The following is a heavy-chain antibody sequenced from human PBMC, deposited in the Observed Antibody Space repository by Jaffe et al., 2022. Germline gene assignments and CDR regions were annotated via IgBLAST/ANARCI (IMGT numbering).Heavy chain of an antibody. Sequence: EVQLVESGGGLVKPGGSLRLSCAASGFTFSSYSMNWVRQAPGKGLEWVSSISSSSSYIYYADSVKGRFTISRDNAKNSLYLQMNSLRAEDTAVYYCATDDDYGDYWTNAFDIWGQGTMVTVSS. CDR2: ISSSSSYI. V-gene: IGHV3-21*01. D-gene: IGHD4-17*01. CDR1: GFTFSSYS. CDR3: ATDDDYGDYWTNAFDI. J-gene: IGHJ3*02.